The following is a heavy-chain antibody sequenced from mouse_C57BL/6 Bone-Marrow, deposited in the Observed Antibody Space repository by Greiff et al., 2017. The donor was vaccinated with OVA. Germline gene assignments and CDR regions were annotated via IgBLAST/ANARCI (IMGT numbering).Heavy chain of an antibody. CDR1: GYTFTSYG. D-gene: IGHD1-1*01. V-gene: IGHV1-81*01. CDR3: ARVGYGSSFWYFDV. J-gene: IGHJ1*03. Sequence: VQVVESGAELARPGASVKLSCKASGYTFTSYGISWVKQRTGQGLEWIGEIYPRSGNTYYNEKFKGKATLTADKSSSTAYMELRSLTSEDSAVYFCARVGYGSSFWYFDVWGTGTTVTVSS. CDR2: IYPRSGNT.